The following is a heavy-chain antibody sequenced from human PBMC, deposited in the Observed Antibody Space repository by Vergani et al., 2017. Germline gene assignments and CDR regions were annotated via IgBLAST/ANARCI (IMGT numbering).Heavy chain of an antibody. Sequence: EVQLVESGGGLVQPGGSLRLSCAASGFTVSSNYMSWVRQAPGKGLEWVSVIYSGGSTYYADSVKGRFTISRDNAKNSLYLQMNSLRAEDTAVSYCAKDIVVVVAATLDAFDIWGQGTMVTVSS. CDR1: GFTVSSNY. CDR2: IYSGGST. D-gene: IGHD2-15*01. J-gene: IGHJ3*02. CDR3: AKDIVVVVAATLDAFDI. V-gene: IGHV3-66*01.